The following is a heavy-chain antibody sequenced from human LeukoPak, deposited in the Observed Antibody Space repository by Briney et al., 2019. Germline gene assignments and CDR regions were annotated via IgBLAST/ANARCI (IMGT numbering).Heavy chain of an antibody. CDR3: VKEHVDRAFTRSFEI. CDR1: GFTFSSYA. J-gene: IGHJ3*02. CDR2: ISGSGGST. Sequence: GGSLRLSCAASGFTFSSYAMSWVRQAPGKGLEWVSAISGSGGSTYYADSVEGRLTISRDNYKNTVDLHINSPRAEDTAIYYCVKEHVDRAFTRSFEIWGQGTVVTVSS. D-gene: IGHD3-10*01. V-gene: IGHV3-23*01.